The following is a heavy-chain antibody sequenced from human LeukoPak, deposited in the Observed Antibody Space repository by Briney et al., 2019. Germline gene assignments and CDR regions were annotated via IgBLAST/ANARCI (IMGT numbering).Heavy chain of an antibody. CDR1: GFKFFSYA. Sequence: GGSLRLSCTPSGFKFFSYAMGWVRQAPGKGLEWVSAIGGAGINTYYADSVRGRFTISRDNSKNTLYLQMNSLRAEDTAVYYCAKDRSWSLHYGLDVWGQGTTVTVSS. D-gene: IGHD6-13*01. J-gene: IGHJ6*02. CDR2: IGGAGINT. CDR3: AKDRSWSLHYGLDV. V-gene: IGHV3-23*01.